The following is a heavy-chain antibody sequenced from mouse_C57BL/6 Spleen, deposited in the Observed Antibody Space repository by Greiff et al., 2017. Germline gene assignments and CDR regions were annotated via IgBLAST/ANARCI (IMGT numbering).Heavy chain of an antibody. CDR2: FYPGSGSK. D-gene: IGHD2-1*01. J-gene: IGHJ3*01. CDR1: GYTFTEYT. Sequence: QVQLKESGAELVKPGASVKLSCKASGYTFTEYTIHWVKQRSGQGLEWIGWFYPGSGSKKYNEKFKDKATLTADKSSGTVYMELSRLTSEDSAVYFCARHWGNCAWFAYWGQGTLVTVSA. V-gene: IGHV1-62-2*01. CDR3: ARHWGNCAWFAY.